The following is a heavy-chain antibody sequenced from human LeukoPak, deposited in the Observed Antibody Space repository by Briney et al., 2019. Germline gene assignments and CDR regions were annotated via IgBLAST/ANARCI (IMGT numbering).Heavy chain of an antibody. CDR3: AKARGSSVYEQFDY. D-gene: IGHD5/OR15-5a*01. V-gene: IGHV3-23*01. J-gene: IGHJ4*02. CDR2: ISTSGRAT. CDR1: GFTFSSYA. Sequence: GGSLRLSCAASGFTFSSYAMTWVRQAPEKGLQWVSTISTSGRATYYADSVEGRFTISRDNSKNTLYLQMNSLRADDTAVYYCAKARGSSVYEQFDYWGQGTQVTVSP.